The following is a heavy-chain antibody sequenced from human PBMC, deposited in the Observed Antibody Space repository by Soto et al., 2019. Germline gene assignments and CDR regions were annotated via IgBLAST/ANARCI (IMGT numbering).Heavy chain of an antibody. D-gene: IGHD1-26*01. CDR2: IIPIFGTA. V-gene: IGHV1-69*01. Sequence: QVQLVQSGAEVKKPGSSVKVSCKASGGTFSSYSINWVRQAPGQGLEWMGEIIPIFGTANYAQRFQGSVTITVDESTGTAYVELSSLRSEDTAVYYCARIGGRHSGGIDYWGQGTLVTVSS. CDR1: GGTFSSYS. J-gene: IGHJ4*02. CDR3: ARIGGRHSGGIDY.